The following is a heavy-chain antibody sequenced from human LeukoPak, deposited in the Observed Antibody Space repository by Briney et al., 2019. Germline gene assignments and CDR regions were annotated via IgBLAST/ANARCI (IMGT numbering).Heavy chain of an antibody. D-gene: IGHD3-10*01. Sequence: ASVKVSCKASGYTFTGYYMHWVRQAPGQGLEWMGRINPNSGGTNYAQKFQGRVTITADESTSTAYMELSSLRSEDTAVYYCARGNYGSGSYSHFSYWGQGTLVTVSS. CDR3: ARGNYGSGSYSHFSY. CDR1: GYTFTGYY. CDR2: INPNSGGT. V-gene: IGHV1-2*06. J-gene: IGHJ4*02.